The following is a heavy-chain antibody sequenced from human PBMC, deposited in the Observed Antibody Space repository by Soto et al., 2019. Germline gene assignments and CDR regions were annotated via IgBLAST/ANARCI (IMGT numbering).Heavy chain of an antibody. CDR2: IWYDGSNK. CDR3: ARPASNLYYYDSSGYAFDI. CDR1: GFTFSSYG. D-gene: IGHD3-22*01. Sequence: GGSLRLSCAASGFTFSSYGMHWVRQAPGKGLEWVAVIWYDGSNKYYADSVKGRFTISRDNSKNTLYLQMNSLRAEDTAVYYCARPASNLYYYDSSGYAFDIWGQGTILTLSS. J-gene: IGHJ3*02. V-gene: IGHV3-33*01.